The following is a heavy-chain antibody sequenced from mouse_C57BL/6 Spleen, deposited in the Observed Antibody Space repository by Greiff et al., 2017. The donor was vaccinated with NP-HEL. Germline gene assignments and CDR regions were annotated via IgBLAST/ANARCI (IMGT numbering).Heavy chain of an antibody. Sequence: VQLQQSGPELVKPGASVKISCKASGYSFTGYYMNWVKQSPEKSLEWIGEINPSTGGTTYNQKFKAKATLTVDKSSSTAYMQLKSLTAEDSAVYYCARNTYGFAYWGQGTLVTVSA. CDR2: INPSTGGT. CDR1: GYSFTGYY. J-gene: IGHJ3*01. V-gene: IGHV1-42*01. CDR3: ARNTYGFAY. D-gene: IGHD5-1*01.